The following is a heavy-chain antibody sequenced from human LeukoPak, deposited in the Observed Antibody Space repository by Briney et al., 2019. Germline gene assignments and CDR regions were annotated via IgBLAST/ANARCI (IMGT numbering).Heavy chain of an antibody. Sequence: TGGSLRLSCAASGFSFSSYWMSWVRQAPGKRLEWVAIIQQDGSVKYYVDSVKGRFTISRDNAKNSLYLQMNSLRVEDTAVYYCARVVRWSDYFDYWGQGTLVTVSS. D-gene: IGHD4-23*01. J-gene: IGHJ4*02. CDR3: ARVVRWSDYFDY. CDR2: IQQDGSVK. V-gene: IGHV3-7*01. CDR1: GFSFSSYW.